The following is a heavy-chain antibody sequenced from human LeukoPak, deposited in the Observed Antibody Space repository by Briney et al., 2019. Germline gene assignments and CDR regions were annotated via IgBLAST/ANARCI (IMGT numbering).Heavy chain of an antibody. CDR3: ARVYVVATITGYYYYMDV. J-gene: IGHJ6*03. Sequence: SETLSLTCTVSGGSISSYYWSWIRQPAGKGLEWIGEINHSGSTNYNPSLKSRVTISVDTSKNQFSLKLSSVTAADTAVYYCARVYVVATITGYYYYMDVWGEGTTVTVSS. D-gene: IGHD5-24*01. CDR2: INHSGST. CDR1: GGSISSYY. V-gene: IGHV4-34*01.